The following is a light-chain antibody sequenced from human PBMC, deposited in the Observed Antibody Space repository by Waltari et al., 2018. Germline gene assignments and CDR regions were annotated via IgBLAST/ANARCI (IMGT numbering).Light chain of an antibody. J-gene: IGLJ2*01. V-gene: IGLV2-8*01. CDR2: EVS. Sequence: QSALTQPPSASGSPGQSVTISCTGTSSDVGGSDYVSWYQQHPGKAPKVMLYEVSKRPSGVPDRFSGSKSGKTASLTVSGLQAEDEADYYCSSYAGNYNVLFGGGTKLTVL. CDR1: SSDVGGSDY. CDR3: SSYAGNYNVL.